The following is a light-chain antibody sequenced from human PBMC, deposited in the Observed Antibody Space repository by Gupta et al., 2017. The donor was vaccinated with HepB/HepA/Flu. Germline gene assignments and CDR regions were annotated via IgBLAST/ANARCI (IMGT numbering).Light chain of an antibody. CDR1: QDISNY. V-gene: IGKV1-33*01. J-gene: IGKJ4*01. CDR3: QQYDNRRT. CDR2: DAY. Sequence: IQMTQSPSSLSASVGDRVTITCQASQDISNYLNWYQQKPGKAPKLLIFDAYHLETGVPSRFSGSGSGTDFTFTISSLQPEDIGTYYCQQYDNRRTFGGGTKVEIK.